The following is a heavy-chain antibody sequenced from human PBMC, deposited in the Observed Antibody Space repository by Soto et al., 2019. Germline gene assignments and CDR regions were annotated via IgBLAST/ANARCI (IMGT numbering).Heavy chain of an antibody. CDR2: IYYSGST. D-gene: IGHD6-19*01. Sequence: SETLSLTCTVSGGSISSYYWSWIRQPPGKGLEWIGYIYYSGSTNYNPSLKSRVTISVDTSKNQFSLKLSSVAAADMAVYYCARARQWLVYYYYNGMDVWGQGTTVTVSS. CDR1: GGSISSYY. J-gene: IGHJ6*02. V-gene: IGHV4-59*12. CDR3: ARARQWLVYYYYNGMDV.